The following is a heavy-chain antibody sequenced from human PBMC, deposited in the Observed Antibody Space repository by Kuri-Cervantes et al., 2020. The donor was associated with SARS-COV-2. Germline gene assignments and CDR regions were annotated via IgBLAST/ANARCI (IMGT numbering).Heavy chain of an antibody. J-gene: IGHJ4*02. CDR2: ISSSSSTI. V-gene: IGHV3-48*01. CDR1: GFTFHNSD. Sequence: GGSLRLSCAVSGFTFHNSDMNWVRQAPEKGLEWVSYISSSSSTIYYADSVKGRFTISRDNAKNSLYLQMNSLRAEDTAVYYCARDNIVVVPAADKSDFDYWGQGTLVTVSS. CDR3: ARDNIVVVPAADKSDFDY. D-gene: IGHD2-2*01.